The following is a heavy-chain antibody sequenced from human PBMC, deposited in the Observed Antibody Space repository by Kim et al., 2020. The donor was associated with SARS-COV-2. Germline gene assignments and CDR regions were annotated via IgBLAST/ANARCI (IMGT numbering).Heavy chain of an antibody. CDR2: ISYDGGNK. Sequence: WGSLRLSCAASGFTFSTYAMHWVRQAPVKGLEWVAVISYDGGNKYYADSVRGRFTISRDNSKNTLYLQMNSLRAEDTAVYYCARDSYGYSFLFDYWGHGTLVTVSS. V-gene: IGHV3-30-3*01. D-gene: IGHD5-18*01. CDR3: ARDSYGYSFLFDY. J-gene: IGHJ4*01. CDR1: GFTFSTYA.